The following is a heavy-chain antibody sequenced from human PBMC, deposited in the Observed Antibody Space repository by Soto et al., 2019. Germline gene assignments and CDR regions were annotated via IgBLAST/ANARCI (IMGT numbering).Heavy chain of an antibody. CDR2: ISRSSTGI. Sequence: EVQLVESGGGLVQPGGSLRLSCAASGFTFSLDSMSWVRQAPGKGLEWVSYISRSSTGIHYADSVKGRFTISRDDAPNSMHLQMNSLRDGDTAVYYCARAVTWGLDVWGQGTTVSISS. D-gene: IGHD3-10*01. J-gene: IGHJ6*02. CDR3: ARAVTWGLDV. CDR1: GFTFSLDS. V-gene: IGHV3-48*02.